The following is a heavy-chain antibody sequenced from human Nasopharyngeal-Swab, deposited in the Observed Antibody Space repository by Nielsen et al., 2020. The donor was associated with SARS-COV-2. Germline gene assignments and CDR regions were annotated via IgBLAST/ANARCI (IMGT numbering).Heavy chain of an antibody. CDR3: TRGYGWYAY. J-gene: IGHJ4*02. D-gene: IGHD6-19*01. CDR1: GGSISGFY. V-gene: IGHV4-59*01. CDR2: ISDSGST. Sequence: SETLSLTRTVSGGSISGFYWSWIRQFPGKGLEWIGYISDSGSTIYNPSLRSRVTISVDTSKNQFSLRLSSVTTADMAVYYCTRGYGWYAYWGQGTLVTVSS.